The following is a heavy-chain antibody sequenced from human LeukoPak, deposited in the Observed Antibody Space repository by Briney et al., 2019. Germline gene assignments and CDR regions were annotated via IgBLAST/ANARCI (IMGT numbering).Heavy chain of an antibody. CDR2: IYPRDGST. Sequence: GASVKVSCKASGYSFTSNYIHWVRQAPGQGLEWMGMIYPRDGSTSYAQKFQGRVTVTRDTSTSTVHIELSGLRSEDTAVYYCARDQEAFDYWGQETLVTVSS. J-gene: IGHJ4*02. CDR1: GYSFTSNY. V-gene: IGHV1-46*01. CDR3: ARDQEAFDY.